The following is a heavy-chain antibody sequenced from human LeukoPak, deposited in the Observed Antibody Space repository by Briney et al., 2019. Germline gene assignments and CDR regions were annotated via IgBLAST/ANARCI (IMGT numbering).Heavy chain of an antibody. Sequence: PSETLSLTCAVSGGSFSGYYWTWIRQPPGKGLEWIGEINHSGSANYSPSLSSRVTISLDMSENQFSLKLTSVTAADTAVYYCAREPLQYGMDVWGQGTTVTVSS. CDR1: GGSFSGYY. D-gene: IGHD4-4*01. V-gene: IGHV4-34*01. CDR3: AREPLQYGMDV. CDR2: INHSGSA. J-gene: IGHJ6*02.